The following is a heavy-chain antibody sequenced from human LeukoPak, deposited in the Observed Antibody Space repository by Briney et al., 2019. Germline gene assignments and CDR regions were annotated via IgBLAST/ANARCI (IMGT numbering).Heavy chain of an antibody. J-gene: IGHJ4*02. Sequence: PSETLSLTCAVHGGSFSGYYWSWIRQPPGKGLEWIGEINHSGSTNYNPSLKSRVTISVDRSKNQFSLKLSSVTAADTAVYYCARGDTAGSLGYWGQGTLVTVSS. CDR1: GGSFSGYY. CDR3: ARGDTAGSLGY. V-gene: IGHV4-34*01. CDR2: INHSGST. D-gene: IGHD5-18*01.